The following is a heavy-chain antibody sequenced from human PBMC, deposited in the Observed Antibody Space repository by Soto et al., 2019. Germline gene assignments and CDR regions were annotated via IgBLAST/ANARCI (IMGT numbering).Heavy chain of an antibody. D-gene: IGHD6-13*01. J-gene: IGHJ5*02. Sequence: QVQLVQSGAEVKKPGSSVKVSCKASGGTFSSYAISWVRQAPGQGLEWMGGIIPIFGTANYAQKFQGRVTITADESTSTAYLELSSLRSEDTAVYYCAGVRVRGSSSGSGWFDHWGQGTLVTVSS. CDR3: AGVRVRGSSSGSGWFDH. V-gene: IGHV1-69*01. CDR1: GGTFSSYA. CDR2: IIPIFGTA.